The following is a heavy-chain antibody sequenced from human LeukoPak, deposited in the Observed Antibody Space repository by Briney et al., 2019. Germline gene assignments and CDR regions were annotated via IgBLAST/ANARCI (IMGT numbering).Heavy chain of an antibody. J-gene: IGHJ5*02. V-gene: IGHV4-39*01. D-gene: IGHD3-22*01. CDR2: IYYSGST. CDR1: GGSISSDSYY. Sequence: ETLSLTCIVSGGSISSDSYYWGWIRQPPGKGLEWIGNIYYSGSTYYNPSLKSRVTISVDTSKNQFSLKLSSVTAADTAVYYCARTRSEDSSGYYSVTLNWFDPWGQGTLVTVSS. CDR3: ARTRSEDSSGYYSVTLNWFDP.